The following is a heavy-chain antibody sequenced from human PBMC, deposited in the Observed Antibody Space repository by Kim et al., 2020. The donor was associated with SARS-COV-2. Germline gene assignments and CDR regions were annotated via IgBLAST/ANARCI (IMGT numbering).Heavy chain of an antibody. V-gene: IGHV3-74*01. D-gene: IGHD1-26*01. CDR1: GFTFNNYW. CDR3: ARYSWSYGTFAY. Sequence: GGSLRLSCAASGFTFNNYWMYWVRQAPGRGLVWVSRINGDGSSTSYADSVKGRFTISRDNANNTLYLQMNSLRAEDTAAYYCARYSWSYGTFAYCGHGT. CDR2: INGDGSST. J-gene: IGHJ4*03.